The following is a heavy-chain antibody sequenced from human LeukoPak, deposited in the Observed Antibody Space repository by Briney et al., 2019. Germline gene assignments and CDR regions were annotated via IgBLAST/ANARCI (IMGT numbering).Heavy chain of an antibody. Sequence: PSETLSLTCTVSGASLGSSAYYWGWIRQPPRRGLEWIGSIYYSGTTYYNPSLKSRVTISVDTSKNHFSLKLSSVTAADTAVYYCAKCPNDAFDIWGQGTMVTVSS. V-gene: IGHV4-39*02. D-gene: IGHD2-2*01. CDR1: GASLGSSAYY. J-gene: IGHJ3*02. CDR3: AKCPNDAFDI. CDR2: IYYSGTT.